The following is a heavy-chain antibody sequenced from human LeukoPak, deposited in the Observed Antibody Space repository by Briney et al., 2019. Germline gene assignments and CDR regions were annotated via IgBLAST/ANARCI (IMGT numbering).Heavy chain of an antibody. CDR3: ARAFVAMGYGAFDI. Sequence: ASVKVSCKASGYTFTSYGISWVRQAPGQGLEWMGWISAYNGNTNYAQKLQGRVAMTTDTSTSTAYMELRSLRSDDTAVYYCARAFVAMGYGAFDIWGQGTMVTVSS. CDR1: GYTFTSYG. CDR2: ISAYNGNT. J-gene: IGHJ3*02. V-gene: IGHV1-18*01. D-gene: IGHD5-12*01.